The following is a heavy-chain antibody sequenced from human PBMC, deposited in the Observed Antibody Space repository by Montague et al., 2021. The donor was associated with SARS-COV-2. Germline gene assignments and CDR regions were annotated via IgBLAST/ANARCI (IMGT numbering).Heavy chain of an antibody. CDR2: LYTSGST. J-gene: IGHJ6*02. V-gene: IGHV4-4*07. Sequence: SETLSLTCTVSGGSISNYYWTWIRQPAGKGLEWIGRLYTSGSTTHNPSLKSRVTMSVDTSKNQFSLNVTSVTAADTAMYYCARESGYSSGWRYYYVMDVWGQGTTVTVS. CDR1: GGSISNYY. D-gene: IGHD6-19*01. CDR3: ARESGYSSGWRYYYVMDV.